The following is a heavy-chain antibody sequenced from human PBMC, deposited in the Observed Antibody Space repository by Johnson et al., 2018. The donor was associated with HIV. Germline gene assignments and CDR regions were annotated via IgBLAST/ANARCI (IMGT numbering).Heavy chain of an antibody. Sequence: VQLVESGGGLVKPGGSLRLSCAVYGLSFSKAWMSWVRQAPGKGLEWVANIKQDGSEKYYVDSVKGRFTISRDNAKNSLHLQMNSLRAEDTAVYFCARVRRQLVRLSAFDIWGQGTLVTVSS. CDR3: ARVRRQLVRLSAFDI. CDR1: GLSFSKAW. V-gene: IGHV3-7*01. J-gene: IGHJ3*02. CDR2: IKQDGSEK. D-gene: IGHD6-6*01.